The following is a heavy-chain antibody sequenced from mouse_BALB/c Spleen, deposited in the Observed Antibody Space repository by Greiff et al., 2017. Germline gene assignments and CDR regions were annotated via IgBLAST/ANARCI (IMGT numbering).Heavy chain of an antibody. J-gene: IGHJ2*01. Sequence: EVKLMESGGGLVQPGGSRKLSFAASGFTFSSFGMHWVRQAPEKGLEWVAYISSGSSTIYYADTVKGRFTISRDNPKNTLFLQMTSLRSEDTAMYYCARSIPIYYDYDGLDYWGQGTTLTVSS. V-gene: IGHV5-17*02. CDR1: GFTFSSFG. CDR3: ARSIPIYYDYDGLDY. CDR2: ISSGSSTI. D-gene: IGHD2-4*01.